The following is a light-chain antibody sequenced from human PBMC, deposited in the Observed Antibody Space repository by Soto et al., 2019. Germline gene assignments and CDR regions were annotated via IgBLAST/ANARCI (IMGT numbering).Light chain of an antibody. CDR1: QGVDRY. CDR2: GAS. V-gene: IGKV3-15*01. Sequence: EIVMTQSPATLSLSPGERATHSCRASQGVDRYLAWYQQKPGQAPRLLIYGASTRATDIPARFSGSGSGTEFTLTITNVQSEDFAVYYCQQCRDWPHFTFGQGTRLEIK. CDR3: QQCRDWPHFT. J-gene: IGKJ5*01.